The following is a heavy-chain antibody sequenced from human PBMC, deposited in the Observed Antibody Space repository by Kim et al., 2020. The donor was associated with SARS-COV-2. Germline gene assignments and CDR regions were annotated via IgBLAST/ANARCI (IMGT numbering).Heavy chain of an antibody. J-gene: IGHJ2*01. Sequence: SETLSLTCTVSGGSISSYYWSWIRQPPGKGLEWIGYIYYSGSTNYNPSLKSRVTISVDTSKNQFSLKLSSVTAADTAVYYCARHNTRDLYWYSWNYGLPGNWYFDLWGRGTLVTVSS. CDR3: ARHNTRDLYWYSWNYGLPGNWYFDL. CDR1: GGSISSYY. V-gene: IGHV4-59*08. CDR2: IYYSGST. D-gene: IGHD1-7*01.